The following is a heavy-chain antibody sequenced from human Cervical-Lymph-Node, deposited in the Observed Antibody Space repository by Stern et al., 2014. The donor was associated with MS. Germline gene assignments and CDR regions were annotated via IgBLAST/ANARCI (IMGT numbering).Heavy chain of an antibody. CDR3: ARETAASFDY. CDR1: GFTFSGYS. Sequence: QVQLVESGGGVVQPGRSLRLSCAASGFTFSGYSMHWVRQAPGKGLEWMALISFDGTNIYYADSVKGRFTVSRDNSINAVYLHMDSLRLEDTAVYYCARETAASFDYWGQGTLVTVSS. D-gene: IGHD6-13*01. V-gene: IGHV3-30*04. CDR2: ISFDGTNI. J-gene: IGHJ4*02.